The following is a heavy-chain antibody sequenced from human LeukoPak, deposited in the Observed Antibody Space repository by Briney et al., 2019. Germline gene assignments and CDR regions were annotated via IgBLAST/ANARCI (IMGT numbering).Heavy chain of an antibody. CDR2: INHSGST. CDR1: GGSFSDYS. D-gene: IGHD1-26*01. Sequence: SETLSLTCAVYGGSFSDYSWTWIRQPPGKGLEWIGEINHSGSTNYNPSLKSRVTMSVATSKNQFSLKLTSVTAADTAVYYCARDQGGRWAQGTLVTVSS. V-gene: IGHV4-34*01. CDR3: ARDQGGR. J-gene: IGHJ4*02.